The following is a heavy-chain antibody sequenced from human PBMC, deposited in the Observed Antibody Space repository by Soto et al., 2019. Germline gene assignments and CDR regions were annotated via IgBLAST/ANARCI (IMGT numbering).Heavy chain of an antibody. D-gene: IGHD6-13*01. Sequence: EVQLVESGGGLVEPGGSLRLSCAASGITFSNAWMNWFRKAPGKGLEYIGRIRSKTDGGTTEYAAPVEGRFTVSRDDSKNTLYLQMSGLKTEDTAVYYCTTTRPGTNVFDNWGQGTLVTVSS. CDR3: TTTRPGTNVFDN. CDR2: IRSKTDGGTT. V-gene: IGHV3-15*01. J-gene: IGHJ3*02. CDR1: GITFSNAW.